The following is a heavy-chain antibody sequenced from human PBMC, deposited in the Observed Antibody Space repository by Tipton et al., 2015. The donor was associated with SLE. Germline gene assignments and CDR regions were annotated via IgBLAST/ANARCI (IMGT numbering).Heavy chain of an antibody. CDR2: IYYSGST. CDR1: GGSISSGSYY. CDR3: ARGGTLEWLLYLPHFDY. V-gene: IGHV4-39*07. D-gene: IGHD3-3*01. J-gene: IGHJ4*02. Sequence: TLSLTCTVSGGSISSGSYYWGWIRQPPGKGLEWIGSIYYSGSTYYNPSLKSRVTISVDTSKNQFSLKLSSVTAADTAVYYCARGGTLEWLLYLPHFDYWGQGTLVTVSS.